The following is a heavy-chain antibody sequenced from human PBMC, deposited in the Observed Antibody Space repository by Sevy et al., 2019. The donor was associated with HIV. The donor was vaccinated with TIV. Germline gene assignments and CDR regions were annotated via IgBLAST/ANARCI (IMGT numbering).Heavy chain of an antibody. CDR1: GYTLSQIS. CDR3: ATTKDYYDSSGSPFDS. CDR2: FDPEDGET. V-gene: IGHV1-24*01. J-gene: IGHJ4*02. Sequence: ASVKVSCKVSGYTLSQISMHWVRQAPGKGLEWMGSFDPEDGETIYAQKFQARVTMTEDTSTDTAYMELSSLRSDDTAVYYCATTKDYYDSSGSPFDSWGQGTWSPSPQ. D-gene: IGHD3-22*01.